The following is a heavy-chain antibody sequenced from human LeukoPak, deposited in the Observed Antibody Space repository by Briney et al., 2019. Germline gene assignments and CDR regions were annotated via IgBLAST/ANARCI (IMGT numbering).Heavy chain of an antibody. Sequence: GESLKISCKGSGYRFTSYWIGWVRQMPGKGLKWMGIIYPGDSDTRYSPSFQGQVTISADKSISTAYLQWSSLKASDTAMYYCARKEEYYDSSGYYPYWGQGTLVTVSS. CDR2: IYPGDSDT. V-gene: IGHV5-51*01. CDR1: GYRFTSYW. D-gene: IGHD3-22*01. J-gene: IGHJ4*02. CDR3: ARKEEYYDSSGYYPY.